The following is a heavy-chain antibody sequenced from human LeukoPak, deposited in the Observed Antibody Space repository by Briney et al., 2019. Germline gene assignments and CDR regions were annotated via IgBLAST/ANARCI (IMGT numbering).Heavy chain of an antibody. V-gene: IGHV3-23*01. CDR2: ISGSGGSP. CDR3: ATGRYCSGGSCPPYYYYGMDV. J-gene: IGHJ6*04. CDR1: GSTFSSYA. D-gene: IGHD2-15*01. Sequence: GGSLNLSCAASGSTFSSYAMSWVRQAPGKGLEWVSAISGSGGSPYSADPVRGRFTISRDNSKNTLYLQMNSLRAEDTAVYYCATGRYCSGGSCPPYYYYGMDVWGKGTTVTVSS.